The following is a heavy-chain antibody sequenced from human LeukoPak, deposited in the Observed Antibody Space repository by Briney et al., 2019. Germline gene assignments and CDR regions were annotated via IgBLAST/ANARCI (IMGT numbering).Heavy chain of an antibody. Sequence: GASVTVSCKASGYTFTGYGISWVRQAPGQGLEWMGWISAYNGNTNYAQKLQGRVTMTTDTSTSTAYMELRSLRSDDTAVYYCARVSPPYGDYVPYYFDYWGQGTLVTVSS. D-gene: IGHD4-17*01. CDR3: ARVSPPYGDYVPYYFDY. CDR1: GYTFTGYG. J-gene: IGHJ4*02. V-gene: IGHV1-18*01. CDR2: ISAYNGNT.